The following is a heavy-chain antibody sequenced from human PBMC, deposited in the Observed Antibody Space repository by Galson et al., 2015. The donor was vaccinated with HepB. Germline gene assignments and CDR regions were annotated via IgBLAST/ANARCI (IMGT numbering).Heavy chain of an antibody. CDR2: INPNSGGT. Sequence: SVKVSCKASGYTFTGYYMHWVRQAPGQGLEWMGRINPNSGGTNYAQKFQGRVTMTRDTSISTAYMEMSRLRSDDTAVYYCARDRAAVAGNATGVYYYYYMDVWGKGTTVTVSS. V-gene: IGHV1-2*06. D-gene: IGHD6-19*01. J-gene: IGHJ6*03. CDR1: GYTFTGYY. CDR3: ARDRAAVAGNATGVYYYYYMDV.